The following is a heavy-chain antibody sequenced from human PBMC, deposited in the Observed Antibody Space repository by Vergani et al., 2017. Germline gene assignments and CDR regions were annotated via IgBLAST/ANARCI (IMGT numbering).Heavy chain of an antibody. CDR2: IRHDGIT. D-gene: IGHD2-8*01. Sequence: QVQLRQWGAGLVKPSETLSLTCAISGGSFNDYWWTWIRQPPGKGLEWIGEIRHDGITHYSPSLKSRVTISIDTSTHQFSLNLRSVTAADTAVYYCAREGYCTNGVCCTLFDVWGQGALVTVSS. J-gene: IGHJ4*02. V-gene: IGHV4-34*01. CDR1: GGSFNDYW. CDR3: AREGYCTNGVCCTLFDV.